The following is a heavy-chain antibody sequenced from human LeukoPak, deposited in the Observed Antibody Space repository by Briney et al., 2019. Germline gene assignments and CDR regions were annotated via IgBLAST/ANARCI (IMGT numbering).Heavy chain of an antibody. CDR3: ARGRSYGYAGRFDY. D-gene: IGHD5-18*01. J-gene: IGHJ4*02. CDR1: GYTFTSYD. V-gene: IGHV1-8*01. Sequence: ASVKVSCKASGYTFTSYDINWVRQATGQGPEWMGWMNPNSGNTGYAQKFQGRVTMTRNTSISTAYMELSSLRSEDTAVYYCARGRSYGYAGRFDYWGQGTLVTVSS. CDR2: MNPNSGNT.